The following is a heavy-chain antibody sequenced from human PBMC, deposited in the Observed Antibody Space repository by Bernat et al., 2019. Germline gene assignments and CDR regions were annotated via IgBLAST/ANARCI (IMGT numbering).Heavy chain of an antibody. CDR1: GFTFSNYA. Sequence: EVQLLESGGDLVQPGGSLRLSCAASGFTFSNYAMSWVRQAPGKGLEWVSTISGSGGNTYYADSVKGRFTISRDNSKNTQFLQMNSLRAEDTAVYYCAKGLASSWPGSDCWGQGTLVTVSS. CDR2: ISGSGGNT. J-gene: IGHJ4*02. V-gene: IGHV3-23*01. D-gene: IGHD6-13*01. CDR3: AKGLASSWPGSDC.